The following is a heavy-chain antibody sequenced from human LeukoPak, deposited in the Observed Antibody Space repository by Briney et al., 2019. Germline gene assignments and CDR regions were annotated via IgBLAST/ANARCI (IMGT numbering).Heavy chain of an antibody. Sequence: GGSLRLSCAASGFTFSSYAMSWVRQAPGKGLEWVSAISGSGGSTYYADSVKGRFTISRDNSKNTLYLQMNSLRAEDTAVYYCAKGFRAVGATDLPFDYWGQGTLVTVSS. D-gene: IGHD1-26*01. J-gene: IGHJ4*02. CDR2: ISGSGGST. V-gene: IGHV3-23*01. CDR3: AKGFRAVGATDLPFDY. CDR1: GFTFSSYA.